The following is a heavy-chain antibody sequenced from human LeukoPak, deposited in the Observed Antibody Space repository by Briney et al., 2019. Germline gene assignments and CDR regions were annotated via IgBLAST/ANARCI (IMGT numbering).Heavy chain of an antibody. CDR3: ARAAPYYYDSSGYSAFDS. CDR2: ISSTSSTI. Sequence: GRSLRLSCAASGFTFSGYAMHWVRQAPGKGLEWVSYISSTSSTIYYADSVKGRFTISRDNAKNSLYLQMNSLRDEDTAVYYCARAAPYYYDSSGYSAFDSWGQGTMVTVSA. D-gene: IGHD3-22*01. CDR1: GFTFSGYA. J-gene: IGHJ3*02. V-gene: IGHV3-48*02.